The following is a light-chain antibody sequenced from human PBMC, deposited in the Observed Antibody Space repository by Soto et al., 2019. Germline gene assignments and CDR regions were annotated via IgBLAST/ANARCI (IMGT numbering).Light chain of an antibody. CDR3: SSYAGSSNV. Sequence: QSALTQPPSASGSPGQSVTISCTGTSDDVGGYNYVSWYQQHPGKAPKLMIYEVTKRPVGVPDRFSGSKSGNTASLTVSGLQAEDEADYYCSSYAGSSNVFGTGTKVTVL. J-gene: IGLJ1*01. CDR2: EVT. V-gene: IGLV2-8*01. CDR1: SDDVGGYNY.